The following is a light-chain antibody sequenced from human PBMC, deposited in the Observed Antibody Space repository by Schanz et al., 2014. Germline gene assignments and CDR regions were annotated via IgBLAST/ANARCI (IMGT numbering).Light chain of an antibody. CDR2: AAS. Sequence: DIQMPPSPSSLSASVGDRVTITCRASQSINSYLNWYQQRPGKAPNLLIYAASSLQSGVPSRFSGGGYGTDFTFTISSLQPEDIATYYCQQSNTIPWTFGQGTKVEIK. J-gene: IGKJ1*01. CDR1: QSINSY. CDR3: QQSNTIPWT. V-gene: IGKV1-39*01.